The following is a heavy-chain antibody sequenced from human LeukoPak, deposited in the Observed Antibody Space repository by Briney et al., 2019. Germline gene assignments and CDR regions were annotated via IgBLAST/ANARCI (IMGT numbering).Heavy chain of an antibody. J-gene: IGHJ4*02. V-gene: IGHV5-51*01. CDR3: ARHYSAVTYIDY. CDR2: IYPGDSDT. Sequence: GESLKISCKGSGYRFTSYWIGWVRQMPGKGLEGMGIIYPGDSDTRYSASFQGQVTISADKSITTAYLQWSSLKASDTAMYYCARHYSAVTYIDYWGQGTLVTVSS. D-gene: IGHD4-11*01. CDR1: GYRFTSYW.